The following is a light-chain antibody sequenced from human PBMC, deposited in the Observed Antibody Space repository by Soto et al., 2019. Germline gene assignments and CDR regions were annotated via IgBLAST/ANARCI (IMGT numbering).Light chain of an antibody. CDR3: SSYAGKNNLL. J-gene: IGLJ2*01. CDR2: EVS. Sequence: QSALTQPPSASGSPGQSVTISCTGTSSDVGGYNYVSWYQQYPGKAPKLMIYEVSKRPSGVPDRFSGSKSDNTASLTVSGLQAEDEADYYCSSYAGKNNLLFGGGTQLTVL. CDR1: SSDVGGYNY. V-gene: IGLV2-8*01.